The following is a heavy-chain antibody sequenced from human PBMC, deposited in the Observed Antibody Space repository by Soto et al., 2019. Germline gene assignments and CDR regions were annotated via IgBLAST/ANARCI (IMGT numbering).Heavy chain of an antibody. CDR3: TTQRGYSISWFYYYGMDV. D-gene: IGHD6-13*01. Sequence: EVQLVESGGGLVKPGGSLRLSCAASGFTFSNAWMNWVRQAPGKGLEWVGRIKSKTDGGTTDYAAPVKGRFTISRNDSKITLYLQMNSLKTEDTAVYYCTTQRGYSISWFYYYGMDVWGQGTTVTVSS. CDR2: IKSKTDGGTT. J-gene: IGHJ6*02. V-gene: IGHV3-15*07. CDR1: GFTFSNAW.